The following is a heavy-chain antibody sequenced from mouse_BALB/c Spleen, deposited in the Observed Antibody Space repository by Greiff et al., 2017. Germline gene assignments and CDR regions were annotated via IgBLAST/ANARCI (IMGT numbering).Heavy chain of an antibody. V-gene: IGHV1-54*01. J-gene: IGHJ2*01. CDR1: GYAFTNYL. Sequence: QLQQSGAELVRPGTSVKVSCKASGYAFTNYLIEWVKQRPGQGLEWIGVINPGSGGTNYNEKFKGKATLTADKSSSTAYMQLSSLTSDDSAVYFCARSHGSSYFDYWGQGTTLTVSS. D-gene: IGHD1-1*01. CDR2: INPGSGGT. CDR3: ARSHGSSYFDY.